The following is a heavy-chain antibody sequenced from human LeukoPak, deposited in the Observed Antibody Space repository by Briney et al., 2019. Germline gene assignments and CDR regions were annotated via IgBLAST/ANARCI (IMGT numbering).Heavy chain of an antibody. Sequence: GGSLRLSCAASGFTFSSYEMNWVRQAPGKGLEWVSYISSSGSTIYYADSVKGRFSISRDNSKNTLDLQMNSLRAEDTAVYHCATDFTPPRITMVRGVIAYWGQGTLVTVSS. CDR2: ISSSGSTI. CDR1: GFTFSSYE. V-gene: IGHV3-48*03. J-gene: IGHJ4*02. D-gene: IGHD3-10*01. CDR3: ATDFTPPRITMVRGVIAY.